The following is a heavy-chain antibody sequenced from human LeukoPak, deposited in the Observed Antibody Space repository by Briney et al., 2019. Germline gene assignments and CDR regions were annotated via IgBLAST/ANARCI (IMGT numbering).Heavy chain of an antibody. CDR2: ISGDGGST. Sequence: GGSPRLSCAVSGFTFDDYAMHWVRQAPGKGLEWVSLISGDGGSTYYADSVKGRFTISRDNSKNSLYLQMNSLRTEDTALYYCAKESRSSGWYFPFDYWGQGTLVTVSS. CDR3: AKESRSSGWYFPFDY. V-gene: IGHV3-43*02. CDR1: GFTFDDYA. J-gene: IGHJ4*02. D-gene: IGHD6-19*01.